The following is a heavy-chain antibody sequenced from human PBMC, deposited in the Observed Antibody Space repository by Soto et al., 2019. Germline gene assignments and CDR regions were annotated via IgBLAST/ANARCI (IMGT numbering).Heavy chain of an antibody. CDR3: ASALVEYSSSIYYGMEV. V-gene: IGHV1-8*01. CDR2: MNPNSGNT. D-gene: IGHD6-6*01. Sequence: ASVKVSCKASGYTFTSYDINWVRQATGQGLEWMGWMNPNSGNTGYAQKFQGRVTMTRNTSISTAYMELSSLRSEDTAVYYCASALVEYSSSIYYGMEVWGQGTTVTVSS. CDR1: GYTFTSYD. J-gene: IGHJ6*02.